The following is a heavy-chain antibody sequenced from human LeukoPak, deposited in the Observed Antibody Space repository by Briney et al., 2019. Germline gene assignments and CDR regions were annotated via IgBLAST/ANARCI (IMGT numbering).Heavy chain of an antibody. CDR3: ARDPRIVVVTGGDAFDI. CDR1: GYTFTSYG. D-gene: IGHD2-21*02. CDR2: ISAYNGNT. J-gene: IGHJ3*02. V-gene: IGHV1-18*01. Sequence: ASVKVSCKASGYTFTSYGISWVRQAPGQGLEWMGWISAYNGNTNYAQKLQGRVTMTTDTPTSTAYMELRSLRSDDTAVYYCARDPRIVVVTGGDAFDIWGQGTMVTVSS.